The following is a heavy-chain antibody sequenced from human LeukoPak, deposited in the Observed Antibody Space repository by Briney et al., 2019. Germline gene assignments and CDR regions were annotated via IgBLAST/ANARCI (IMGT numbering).Heavy chain of an antibody. V-gene: IGHV3-7*01. Sequence: QTGGSLRLSCAASGFTFSSYWMSWVRQAPGKGLEWVANIKKDGSEKKYVDSVKGRFTISRDNAENLLYLEMNSLRAEDTAVYYCARRAGAYSHPYDYWGQGTLVTVSS. CDR3: ARRAGAYSHPYDY. D-gene: IGHD4/OR15-4a*01. J-gene: IGHJ4*02. CDR2: IKKDGSEK. CDR1: GFTFSSYW.